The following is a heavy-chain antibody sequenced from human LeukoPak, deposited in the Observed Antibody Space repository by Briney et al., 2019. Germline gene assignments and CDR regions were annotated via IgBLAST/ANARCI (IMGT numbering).Heavy chain of an antibody. CDR1: GFTFSSYW. J-gene: IGHJ5*02. Sequence: GGSLRLSCAASGFTFSSYWMSWARQAPGKGLEWVANIKQDGSEKYYVDSVKGRFTISRDNAKNSLYLQMDSLRAEDTAVYYCARDIPITMVRGVIIGPWFDPWGQGTLVTVSS. CDR2: IKQDGSEK. V-gene: IGHV3-7*03. D-gene: IGHD3-10*01. CDR3: ARDIPITMVRGVIIGPWFDP.